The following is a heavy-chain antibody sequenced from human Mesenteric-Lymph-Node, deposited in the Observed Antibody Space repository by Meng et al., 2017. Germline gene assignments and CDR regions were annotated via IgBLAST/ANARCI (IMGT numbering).Heavy chain of an antibody. V-gene: IGHV1-18*01. CDR3: ARRSSSWYEWFDP. J-gene: IGHJ5*02. CDR2: ISTYNGKA. D-gene: IGHD6-13*01. Sequence: QVQLVQSGTGMKRPGASVKVSCKASGYTFTTYGITWVRQAPGQGPEWMGWISTYNGKATFPQKFQGRISMTTDTYTNTAYMELRSLRSDDTAVYYCARRSSSWYEWFDPWGQGTLVTVSS. CDR1: GYTFTTYG.